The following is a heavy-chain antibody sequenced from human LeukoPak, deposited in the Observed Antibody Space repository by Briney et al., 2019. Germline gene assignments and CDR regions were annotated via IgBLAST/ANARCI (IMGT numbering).Heavy chain of an antibody. CDR3: ARGSMEMATGFDY. Sequence: ASVKVSCKASGYTFTSYYMHWVRQAPGQGLEWMGIINPSGGSTSYAQKFQGRVTMTRNTSISTAYMELSSLRSEDTAVYYCARGSMEMATGFDYWGQGTLVTVSS. CDR1: GYTFTSYY. CDR2: INPSGGST. V-gene: IGHV1-46*01. D-gene: IGHD5-24*01. J-gene: IGHJ4*02.